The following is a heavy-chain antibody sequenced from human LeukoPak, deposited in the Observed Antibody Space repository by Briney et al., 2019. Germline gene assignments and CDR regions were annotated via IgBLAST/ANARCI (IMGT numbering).Heavy chain of an antibody. D-gene: IGHD3-22*01. J-gene: IGHJ5*02. Sequence: PSETLSLTCTVSGGSISSYYWSWIRQPPGKGLEWIGYIYYSGSTNYNSSLKSRVTISVDKSKNQFSLKLSSVTAADTAVYYCARGFYYDSSGYYPWGQGTLVTVSS. CDR1: GGSISSYY. CDR2: IYYSGST. V-gene: IGHV4-59*12. CDR3: ARGFYYDSSGYYP.